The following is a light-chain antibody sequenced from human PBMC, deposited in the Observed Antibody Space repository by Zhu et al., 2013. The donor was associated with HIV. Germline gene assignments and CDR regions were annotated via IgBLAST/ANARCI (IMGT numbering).Light chain of an antibody. Sequence: DIQMTQSPSSLSASVGDRVTITCRASQSISSYLNWYLQKPGKAPNLLIYAASSLQSGVPSRFSGSGSGTDFTLTISSLQPEDFATYYCQQHNSILGITIGGGTKVEIK. V-gene: IGKV1-39*01. CDR1: QSISSY. CDR3: QQHNSILGIT. CDR2: AAS. J-gene: IGKJ4*01.